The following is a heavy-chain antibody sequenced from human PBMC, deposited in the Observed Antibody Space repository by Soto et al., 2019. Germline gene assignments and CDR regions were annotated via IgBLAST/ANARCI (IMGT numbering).Heavy chain of an antibody. V-gene: IGHV4-4*02. CDR3: ARGLAAPTAGTLDY. CDR1: GGSISSTNW. CDR2: IYHRGST. D-gene: IGHD1-1*01. J-gene: IGHJ4*02. Sequence: SETLSLTCAVSGGSISSTNWWRWIRQPPGKGLEWIGDIYHRGSTNYNPSLKSRVTISVDKSKNQFSLRLSLVTAADTAVYYCARGLAAPTAGTLDYWGLGILVTVSS.